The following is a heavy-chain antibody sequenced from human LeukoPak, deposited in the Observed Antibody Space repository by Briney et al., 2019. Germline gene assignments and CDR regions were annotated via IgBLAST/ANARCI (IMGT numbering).Heavy chain of an antibody. Sequence: PSETLSLTCTVSGGSISSGDYYWSWIRQPPGKSLEWIGYICYSGSTYYNPSLKSRVTISVDTSKNQFSLKLSSVTAADTAVYYCARGGGYSYGNLYYYYGMDVWGQGTTVTVSS. D-gene: IGHD5-18*01. CDR3: ARGGGYSYGNLYYYYGMDV. J-gene: IGHJ6*02. CDR2: ICYSGST. V-gene: IGHV4-30-4*01. CDR1: GGSISSGDYY.